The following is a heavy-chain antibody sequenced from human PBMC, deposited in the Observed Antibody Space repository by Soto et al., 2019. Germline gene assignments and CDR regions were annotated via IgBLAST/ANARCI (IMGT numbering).Heavy chain of an antibody. V-gene: IGHV3-30*18. CDR3: AKELFEAYSSGLFYYYYYMDV. CDR1: GFTFSSYG. CDR2: ISYDGSNK. D-gene: IGHD6-19*01. Sequence: GGSLRLSCAASGFTFSSYGMHWVRQAPGKGLEWVAVISYDGSNKYYADSVKGRFTISRDNSKNTLYLLMNSLRAEDTAVYYCAKELFEAYSSGLFYYYYYMDVWGKGTTVTVSS. J-gene: IGHJ6*03.